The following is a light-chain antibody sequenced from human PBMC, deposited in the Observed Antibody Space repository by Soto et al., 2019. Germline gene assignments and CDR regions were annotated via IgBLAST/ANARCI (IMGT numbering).Light chain of an antibody. J-gene: IGKJ2*03. V-gene: IGKV3-11*01. CDR2: DAS. CDR1: QNVTKY. Sequence: EIVLTQSPATLSLSPGERATLSCRASQNVTKYLAWYQQKPGQAPRLLIYDASNRATGVPARFSGSGSGTDFTLTISSLQPEDFAVYYCQQRSSWYSFGQGTKLEIK. CDR3: QQRSSWYS.